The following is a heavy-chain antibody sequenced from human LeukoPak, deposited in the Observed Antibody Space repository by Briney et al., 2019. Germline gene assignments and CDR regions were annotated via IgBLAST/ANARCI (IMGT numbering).Heavy chain of an antibody. Sequence: GGSLRLSCAASGFTFSSYAMSWVRQTPGKGLEWVSTFSGSVDTTYYADSVKGRFTISRDNSKNTLDLQMNSLGAEDTAVYYCAKATLPTCGGARCYYFDNRGQGTLVTVSS. V-gene: IGHV3-23*01. CDR3: AKATLPTCGGARCYYFDN. CDR2: FSGSVDTT. CDR1: GFTFSSYA. D-gene: IGHD2-15*01. J-gene: IGHJ4*02.